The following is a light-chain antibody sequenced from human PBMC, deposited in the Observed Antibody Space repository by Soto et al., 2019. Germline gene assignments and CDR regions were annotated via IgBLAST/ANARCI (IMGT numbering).Light chain of an antibody. CDR1: QSISDT. J-gene: IGKJ5*01. Sequence: EIVMTQSPVTLSVSPGGRATLSCRASQSISDTLAWYQQKPGQAPRLLIYGASNRATGITARCSGSGSGTDCTLTISNLEHEDFAVYYCQQYNDWFSITFGQGTRLEL. CDR2: GAS. V-gene: IGKV3D-15*01. CDR3: QQYNDWFSIT.